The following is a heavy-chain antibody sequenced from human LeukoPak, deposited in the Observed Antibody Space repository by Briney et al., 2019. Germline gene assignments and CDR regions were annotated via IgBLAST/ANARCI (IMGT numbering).Heavy chain of an antibody. CDR3: ARSYYYGSGSYGMDV. D-gene: IGHD3-10*01. CDR1: GVSISSYY. Sequence: KTSETLSLTCTVSGVSISSYYWSWIRQPPGKGLEWIGYIYYSGSTNYNPSLKSRVTISVDTSKNQFSLKLSSVTAADTAVYYCARSYYYGSGSYGMDVWGQGTTVTVSS. J-gene: IGHJ6*02. V-gene: IGHV4-59*08. CDR2: IYYSGST.